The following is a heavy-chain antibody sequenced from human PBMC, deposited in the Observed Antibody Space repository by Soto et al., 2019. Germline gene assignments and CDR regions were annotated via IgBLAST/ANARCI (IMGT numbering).Heavy chain of an antibody. V-gene: IGHV4-39*01. J-gene: IGHJ5*02. CDR2: IYYSGST. CDR1: GGSISSSSYY. Sequence: SETLSLTCTVSGGSISSSSYYWGWIRQPPGKGLEWIGSIYYSGSTYYNPSLKSRVTISVDTSKNQFSLKLSSVTAADTAVYYCARHVGEIWVRAARLAWWFDPWGQGTLVTVSS. D-gene: IGHD6-6*01. CDR3: ARHVGEIWVRAARLAWWFDP.